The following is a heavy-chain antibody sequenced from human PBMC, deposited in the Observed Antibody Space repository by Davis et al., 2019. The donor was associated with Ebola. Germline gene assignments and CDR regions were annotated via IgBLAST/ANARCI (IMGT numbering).Heavy chain of an antibody. V-gene: IGHV4-59*01. J-gene: IGHJ3*02. D-gene: IGHD3-22*01. CDR1: GGSISSYY. CDR3: ARASPLYYYDSSGYYSGRDAFDI. CDR2: IYYSGST. Sequence: SETLSLTCTVSGGSISSYYWSWIRQPPGKGLEWIGYIYYSGSTYYNPSLKSRVTISVDTSKNQFSLKLSSVTAADTAVYYCARASPLYYYDSSGYYSGRDAFDIWGQGTMVTVSS.